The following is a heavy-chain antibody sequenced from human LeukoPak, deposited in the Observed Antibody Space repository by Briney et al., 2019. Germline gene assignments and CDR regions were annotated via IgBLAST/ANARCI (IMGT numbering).Heavy chain of an antibody. CDR1: GCTISSGGYY. CDR2: IYYSGST. J-gene: IGHJ4*02. Sequence: PSETLSLTCTVSGCTISSGGYYWSWMRQHPGKGREWIGYIYYSGSTYYNSSLKSRATTSVDTYKNQFSLKPSSVTAADTAVYYCARYYGGNSFDYWGQGTLVTVSS. D-gene: IGHD4-23*01. CDR3: ARYYGGNSFDY. V-gene: IGHV4-31*02.